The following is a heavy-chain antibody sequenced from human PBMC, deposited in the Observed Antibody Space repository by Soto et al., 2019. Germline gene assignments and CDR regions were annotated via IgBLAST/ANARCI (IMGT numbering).Heavy chain of an antibody. CDR2: ISRSGGNT. CDR3: AKYHPYCSSTSCYY. CDR1: GFTFSNYA. D-gene: IGHD2-2*01. J-gene: IGHJ4*02. V-gene: IGHV3-23*01. Sequence: PGGSLRLSCAASGFTFSNYAMSWVRQAPGKGLEWVSAISRSGGNTYYVDSIKGRFTISRDNSKSTLFLQMSSLGAEDTAVYYCAKYHPYCSSTSCYYWGQGTLVTVSS.